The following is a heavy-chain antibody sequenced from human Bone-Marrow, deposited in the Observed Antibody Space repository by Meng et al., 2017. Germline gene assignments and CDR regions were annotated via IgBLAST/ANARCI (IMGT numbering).Heavy chain of an antibody. CDR3: VRLKGYCYFDL. V-gene: IGHV3-48*03. CDR1: GFTFDAYE. CDR2: ISIVGYNI. Sequence: GESLKISLAASGFTFDAYEMNWVRQAPGMGLEWVTYISIVGYNIFYAGSVKGRFTISRDNSKNSLYLQMNSLKVEDTAVYYSVRLKGYCYFDLWGRGTLVTVSS. J-gene: IGHJ2*01.